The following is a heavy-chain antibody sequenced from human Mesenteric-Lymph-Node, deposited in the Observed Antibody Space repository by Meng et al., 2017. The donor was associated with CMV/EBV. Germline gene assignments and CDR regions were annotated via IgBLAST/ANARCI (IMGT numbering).Heavy chain of an antibody. Sequence: GGSLRLSCTASGFSFGAYGVTWVRQAPGEGLQWVGFRRIKAHDDTPHYASSVRGRFAISRDDSRNIAYLQMNTLRSEDAAVYYCAATRGYDFLFHYWGQGTLVTVSS. J-gene: IGHJ4*02. CDR3: AATRGYDFLFHY. V-gene: IGHV3-49*04. D-gene: IGHD5-12*01. CDR2: RRIKAHDDTP. CDR1: GFSFGAYG.